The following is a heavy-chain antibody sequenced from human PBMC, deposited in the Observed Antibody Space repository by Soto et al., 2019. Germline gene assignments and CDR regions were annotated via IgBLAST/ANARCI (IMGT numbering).Heavy chain of an antibody. CDR1: GFIFSNYW. V-gene: IGHV3-74*01. CDR2: INSDGSST. J-gene: IGHJ4*02. CDR3: ARGDIVVESTASDS. D-gene: IGHD2-15*01. Sequence: EVQLVESGGGSVQPGGSLRLSCAASGFIFSNYWMHWVRQVSGKGLVWVSRINSDGSSTSYADSVKGRFTISRDNDKSTLYLQMSSLRAEDTAVYYCARGDIVVESTASDSWGQGTLVTVSS.